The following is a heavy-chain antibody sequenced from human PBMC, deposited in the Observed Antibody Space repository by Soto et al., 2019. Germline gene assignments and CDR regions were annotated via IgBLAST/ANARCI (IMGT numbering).Heavy chain of an antibody. CDR3: ARDKYCGSYRVCYDAFGI. V-gene: IGHV4-59*01. D-gene: IGHD1-26*01. J-gene: IGHJ3*02. CDR1: GGSISSYY. CDR2: IYYSGST. Sequence: SETLSLTCTVSGGSISSYYWSWIRQPPGKGLEWIGYIYYSGSTNYNPSLKSRVTISVDTSKNQFSLKLSSVTAADTAVYYCARDKYCGSYRVCYDAFGICGQVTMVTVSS.